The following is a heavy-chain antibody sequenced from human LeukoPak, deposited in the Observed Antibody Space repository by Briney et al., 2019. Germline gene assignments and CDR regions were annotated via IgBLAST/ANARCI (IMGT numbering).Heavy chain of an antibody. CDR1: GFTFSSYA. J-gene: IGHJ4*02. D-gene: IGHD3-9*01. CDR2: ISGITTST. Sequence: GGSLRLSCAVSGFTFSSYAMSWVRQAPGKGLEWVSTISGITTSTYYADSVKGRFTISRDNSKKTLYLQMNSLRAGDTAVYYCAKVTGGPGRDYWGQGTLVTVSS. CDR3: AKVTGGPGRDY. V-gene: IGHV3-23*01.